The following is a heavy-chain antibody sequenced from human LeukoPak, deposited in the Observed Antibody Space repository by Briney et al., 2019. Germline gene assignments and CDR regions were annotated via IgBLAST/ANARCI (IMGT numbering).Heavy chain of an antibody. J-gene: IGHJ5*02. CDR1: GGSISSSSYY. CDR2: IYYSGST. D-gene: IGHD6-13*01. Sequence: SETLSLTCTVSGGSISSSSYYWGWIRQPPGKGLEWIGSIYYSGSTYYNPSLKSRVTISVDTSKNQFSLKLSSVTAADTAVYYCARGKDAGQQLVFNLFHPWGQGTLVTVSS. V-gene: IGHV4-39*07. CDR3: ARGKDAGQQLVFNLFHP.